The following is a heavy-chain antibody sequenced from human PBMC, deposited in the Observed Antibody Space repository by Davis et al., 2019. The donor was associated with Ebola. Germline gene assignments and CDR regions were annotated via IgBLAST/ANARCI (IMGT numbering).Heavy chain of an antibody. J-gene: IGHJ3*02. V-gene: IGHV3-23*01. CDR3: ARGYGYCSGGSCYVGAFDI. Sequence: GGSLRLSCVASGFTFDFYALSWVRPAPGKGLEWVSGTTLSGGSTYYADSVKGRFTISRHNSKNTLYLQMNSLRAEDTAVYYCARGYGYCSGGSCYVGAFDIWGQGTMVTVSS. CDR1: GFTFDFYA. CDR2: TTLSGGST. D-gene: IGHD2-15*01.